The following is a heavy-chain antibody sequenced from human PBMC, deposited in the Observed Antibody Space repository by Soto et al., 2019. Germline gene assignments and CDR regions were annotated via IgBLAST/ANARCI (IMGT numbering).Heavy chain of an antibody. Sequence: QVQLVQSGAEVKKPGSSVKVSCKASGGTFSSYAISWVRQAPGQGLEWMGGIIPISGTANYAQKFQGRVTITADESTSSAYMELSSLRSAVSAVYYCARSQGSSTSLEIYYYYYYGMDVWGQGTTVTVSS. J-gene: IGHJ6*02. V-gene: IGHV1-69*01. CDR3: ARSQGSSTSLEIYYYYYYGMDV. CDR2: IIPISGTA. D-gene: IGHD2-2*01. CDR1: GGTFSSYA.